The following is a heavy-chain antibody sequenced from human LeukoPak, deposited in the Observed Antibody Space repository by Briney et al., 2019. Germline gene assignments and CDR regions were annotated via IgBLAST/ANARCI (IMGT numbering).Heavy chain of an antibody. V-gene: IGHV1-2*04. CDR2: INPNSGGT. D-gene: IGHD6-25*01. CDR3: ARVGPSGLRGAFDI. CDR1: GYTFTGYY. Sequence: ASVKVSCKASGYTFTGYYMHWVRQAPGQGLEWMGWINPNSGGTNYAQKFQGWVTMTRDTSISTAYMELSRLRSDDTAVYYCARVGPSGLRGAFDIWGQGTMVTVSS. J-gene: IGHJ3*02.